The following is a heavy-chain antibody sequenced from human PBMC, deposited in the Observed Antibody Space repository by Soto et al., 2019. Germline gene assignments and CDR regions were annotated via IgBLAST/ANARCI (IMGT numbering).Heavy chain of an antibody. D-gene: IGHD1-1*01. CDR2: ISSSGGNT. CDR3: ARVNCAFYFDY. V-gene: IGHV3-11*06. CDR1: GFTFSDYY. Sequence: QVQLVESGGGLVKPGGSLRLSCAASGFTFSDYYMTWIRQAPGKGLEWVAYISSSGGNTNYADSVKGRFTISRDNAKNSLYLQRNSLRAEDTAVYFCARVNCAFYFDYWGQGTLVTVSS. J-gene: IGHJ4*02.